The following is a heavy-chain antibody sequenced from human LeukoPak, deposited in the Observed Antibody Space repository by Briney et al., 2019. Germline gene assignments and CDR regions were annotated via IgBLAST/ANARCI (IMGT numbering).Heavy chain of an antibody. Sequence: GGSLRLSCAASGLTFSNYNLNWVRQAPGKGLEWVSSITSSSSYIYYADSVKGRFTISRDNAKNSLYLQMSNLRAEDTAFYHCARVPGFGESYWYFDLWGRGTLVTVSS. V-gene: IGHV3-21*04. J-gene: IGHJ2*01. CDR2: ITSSSSYI. CDR1: GLTFSNYN. CDR3: ARVPGFGESYWYFDL. D-gene: IGHD3-10*01.